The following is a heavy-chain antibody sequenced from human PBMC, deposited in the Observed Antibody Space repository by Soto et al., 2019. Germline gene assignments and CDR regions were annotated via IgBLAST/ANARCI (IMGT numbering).Heavy chain of an antibody. V-gene: IGHV4-34*01. CDR2: SNHSGST. J-gene: IGHJ6*02. D-gene: IGHD6-13*01. CDR1: GGSFSGYD. CDR3: AKSPYSSSWYRGHYGMDV. Sequence: ETLSLTCAVSGGSFSGYDWSWIRQPPGKGLEWRGESNHSGSTNYNPSLKSRVTISVDTSKNQLSLKPSSVTAADTAVYYCAKSPYSSSWYRGHYGMDVWGQGTT.